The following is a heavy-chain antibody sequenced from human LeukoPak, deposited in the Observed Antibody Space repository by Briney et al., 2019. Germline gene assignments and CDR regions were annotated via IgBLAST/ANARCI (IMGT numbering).Heavy chain of an antibody. V-gene: IGHV3-23*01. CDR2: ITSGFTP. J-gene: IGHJ4*02. D-gene: IGHD2-15*01. Sequence: GGSLSLSCAASGLTFSDYAMSWFRQAQGKGLEWVSGITSGFTPHYADSVKGRFTISRDNSKNTFHLQLNSLRAEDTAVYYCAKDYSDSRVADVFFEYWGQGTLVTVSS. CDR1: GLTFSDYA. CDR3: AKDYSDSRVADVFFEY.